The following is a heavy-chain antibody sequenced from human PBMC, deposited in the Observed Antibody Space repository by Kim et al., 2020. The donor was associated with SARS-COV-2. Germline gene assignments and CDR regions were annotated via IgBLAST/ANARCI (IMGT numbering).Heavy chain of an antibody. J-gene: IGHJ3*02. D-gene: IGHD3-10*01. CDR2: INHSGST. V-gene: IGHV4-34*01. CDR3: ARVRKTPPYMVRGFYAFDI. CDR1: GGSFSGYY. Sequence: SETLSLTCAVYGGSFSGYYWSWIRQPPGKGLEWIGEINHSGSTNYNPSLKSRVTISVDTSKNQFSLKLSSVTAADTAVYYCARVRKTPPYMVRGFYAFDIWGQGTMVTVSS.